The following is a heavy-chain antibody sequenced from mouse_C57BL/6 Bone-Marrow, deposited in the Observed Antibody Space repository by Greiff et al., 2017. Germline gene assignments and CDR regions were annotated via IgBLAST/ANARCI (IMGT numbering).Heavy chain of an antibody. Sequence: EVMLVESGGGLVKPGGSLKLSCAASGFTFSSYAMSWVRQTPEKRLEWVATISDGGSYTYYPDNVKGRFPISRDNAKNNLYLQRSHLKSEDTAMYYCARDEGRQLRLAWFAYWGQGTLVTVSA. CDR2: ISDGGSYT. D-gene: IGHD3-2*02. V-gene: IGHV5-4*01. J-gene: IGHJ3*01. CDR3: ARDEGRQLRLAWFAY. CDR1: GFTFSSYA.